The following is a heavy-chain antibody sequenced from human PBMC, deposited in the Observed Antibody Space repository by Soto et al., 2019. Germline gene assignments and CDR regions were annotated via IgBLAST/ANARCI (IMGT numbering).Heavy chain of an antibody. Sequence: ASVKVSCKASGYTFFTYGVTWVRQAPGQGLEWMGWISTYNGNTNYAENLQGRVTMTTDTSTRTAYMELRSLRSDDTAVYYCARKSSSSSWFDPCGQGTMVTVSS. J-gene: IGHJ5*02. CDR3: ARKSSSSSWFDP. V-gene: IGHV1-18*01. CDR2: ISTYNGNT. CDR1: GYTFFTYG. D-gene: IGHD6-6*01.